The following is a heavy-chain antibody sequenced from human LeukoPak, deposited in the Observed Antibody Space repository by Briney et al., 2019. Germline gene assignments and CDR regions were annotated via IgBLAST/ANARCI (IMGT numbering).Heavy chain of an antibody. CDR2: TYYRSKWYN. D-gene: IGHD6-19*01. J-gene: IGHJ6*03. CDR1: GDSVSSNSAA. Sequence: SQTLSLTCTISGDSVSSNSAAWNWIRQSPSRGLEWLGRTYYRSKWYNDYAVSVKSRITINPDTSKNQFSLQLNSVTPEDTAVYYCARGFLAVASIAVYYMDVWGKGTTVTVSS. CDR3: ARGFLAVASIAVYYMDV. V-gene: IGHV6-1*01.